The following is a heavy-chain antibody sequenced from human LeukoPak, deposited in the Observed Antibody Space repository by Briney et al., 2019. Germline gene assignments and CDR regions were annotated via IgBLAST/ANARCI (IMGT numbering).Heavy chain of an antibody. D-gene: IGHD2-2*01. CDR1: GYSFTSYW. CDR2: IYPGDSDT. CDR3: ARLGVHCSSTSCPDFDY. V-gene: IGHV5-51*01. J-gene: IGHJ4*02. Sequence: GESLKISCKGSGYSFTSYWIGWVRQMPGKGLEWMGIIYPGDSDTRYSPSFQGQVTISADKSISTAYLQWSSLKASDTAMYYCARLGVHCSSTSCPDFDYWGQGTLVTVSS.